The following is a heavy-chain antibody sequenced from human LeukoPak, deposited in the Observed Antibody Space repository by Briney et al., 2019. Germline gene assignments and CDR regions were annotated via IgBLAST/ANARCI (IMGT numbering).Heavy chain of an antibody. Sequence: ASVKVSCKASGYTFTSYGISWVRQAPGQGLEWMGWISAYNGNTNYAQKLQGGVTMTTDTSTSTAYMELSSLRSEDTAVYYCARGGQWLATPLDYYGMDVWGQGTTVTVSS. J-gene: IGHJ6*02. CDR2: ISAYNGNT. V-gene: IGHV1-18*01. CDR1: GYTFTSYG. D-gene: IGHD6-19*01. CDR3: ARGGQWLATPLDYYGMDV.